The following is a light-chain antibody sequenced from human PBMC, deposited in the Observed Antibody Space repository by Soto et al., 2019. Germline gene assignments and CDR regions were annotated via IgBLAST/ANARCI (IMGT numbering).Light chain of an antibody. Sequence: DIQMTQSPSSLSASVGDRVTITCRASQNISIYLNWYQQKPGKAPNLLIYTTSTLHSGVPSRISGSGSGTDFTLTISSLQPEDFATYYCQQSYSTPLTFGQGSKLEIK. J-gene: IGKJ2*01. CDR2: TTS. CDR3: QQSYSTPLT. V-gene: IGKV1-39*01. CDR1: QNISIY.